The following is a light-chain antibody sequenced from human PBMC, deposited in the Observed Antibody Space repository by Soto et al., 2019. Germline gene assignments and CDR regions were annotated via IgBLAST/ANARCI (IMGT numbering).Light chain of an antibody. CDR3: HQRSNWPPGYT. CDR1: QGVSSDS. V-gene: IGKV3D-20*02. Sequence: EIVLTQSPGTLSFSPGERATLSCRASQGVSSDSLAWYQQKPGQAPRLLIYGASSRATGIPDRFSGSGSGTDFTLTVSTLEPEDFALYYCHQRSNWPPGYTFGQGTKLEIK. CDR2: GAS. J-gene: IGKJ2*01.